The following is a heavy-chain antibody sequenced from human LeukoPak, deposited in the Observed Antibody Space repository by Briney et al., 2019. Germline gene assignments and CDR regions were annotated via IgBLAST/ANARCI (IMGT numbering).Heavy chain of an antibody. CDR3: ARSFPYSYHDYIWGSYRPLFDY. J-gene: IGHJ4*02. Sequence: GASVKVSCKASGYTFTSYGISWVRQAPGQGLEWMGWISAYNGNTNYAQKLQGRVTMTTDTSTSTAYMELRSLRSDDTAVYYCARSFPYSYHDYIWGSYRPLFDYWGQGTLVTVSS. V-gene: IGHV1-18*01. CDR2: ISAYNGNT. D-gene: IGHD3-16*02. CDR1: GYTFTSYG.